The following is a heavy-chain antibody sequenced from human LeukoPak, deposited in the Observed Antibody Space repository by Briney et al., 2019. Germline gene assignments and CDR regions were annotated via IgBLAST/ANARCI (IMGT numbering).Heavy chain of an antibody. V-gene: IGHV1-69*02. J-gene: IGHJ4*02. D-gene: IGHD6-13*01. CDR2: IIPILGIA. CDR1: GGTFSSYT. CDR3: ADHSSSWTFDY. Sequence: SVKVSCKAAGGTFSSYTISWVRQAPGQGLEWMGRIIPILGIANYAQKFQGRVTITADKSTSTAYMELSSLRSEDTAVYYCADHSSSWTFDYWGQGTLVTVSS.